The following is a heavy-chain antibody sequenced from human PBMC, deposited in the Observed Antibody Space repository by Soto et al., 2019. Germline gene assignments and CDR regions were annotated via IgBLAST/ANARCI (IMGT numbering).Heavy chain of an antibody. J-gene: IGHJ6*02. Sequence: VQLVESGGGVVQPGRSLRLSCAASGFTFSSYGMHWVRQAPGKGLEWVAVISYDGSNKYYADSVKGRFTISRDNSKNPLYLQMNSLRAEDTAVYYCAKDRRGYSYGTYYYHYGMDVWGQGTTVTVSS. CDR3: AKDRRGYSYGTYYYHYGMDV. CDR2: ISYDGSNK. D-gene: IGHD5-18*01. CDR1: GFTFSSYG. V-gene: IGHV3-30*18.